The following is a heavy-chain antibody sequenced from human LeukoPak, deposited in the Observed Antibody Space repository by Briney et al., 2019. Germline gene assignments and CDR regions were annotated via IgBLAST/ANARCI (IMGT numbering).Heavy chain of an antibody. Sequence: SGGSLRLSCAASGFTFSSYAMNWVRQAPGKGLEWVSVISGSGGTTYYADSVKGRFTISRDNSKNTLYLQMNSLRAEDTAIYYCAKDRYSSNWYFSDYWGQGTLVTVSS. CDR1: GFTFSSYA. CDR2: ISGSGGTT. CDR3: AKDRYSSNWYFSDY. J-gene: IGHJ4*02. V-gene: IGHV3-23*01. D-gene: IGHD6-13*01.